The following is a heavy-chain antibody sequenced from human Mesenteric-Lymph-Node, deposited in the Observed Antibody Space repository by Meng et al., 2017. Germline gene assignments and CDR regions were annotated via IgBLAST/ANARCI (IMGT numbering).Heavy chain of an antibody. CDR3: ARDRSDNCFDP. CDR1: GYIFTGYY. V-gene: IGHV1-2*06. CDR2: IDPNSGGT. Sequence: QVQLVQAGAEVKEPGASVKVSCKASGYIFTGYYIHWVRQAPGQGLEWTGRIDPNSGGTDYAQKFQGRVTLTTDTSINTAYMDLSSLRFDDTAFYYCARDRSDNCFDPWGQGTLVTVSS. J-gene: IGHJ5*02.